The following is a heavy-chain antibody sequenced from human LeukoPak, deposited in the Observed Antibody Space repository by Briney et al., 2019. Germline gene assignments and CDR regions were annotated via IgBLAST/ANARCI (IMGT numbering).Heavy chain of an antibody. V-gene: IGHV1-18*01. Sequence: GASVEVSCKASGYTFTSYGISWVRQAPGQGLEWMGWISAYNGNTNYAQKLQGRVTMTTDTSTSTAYMELRSLRSDDTAVYYCARDGIVATIKWGENFDYWGQGTLVTVSS. J-gene: IGHJ4*02. CDR3: ARDGIVATIKWGENFDY. CDR1: GYTFTSYG. CDR2: ISAYNGNT. D-gene: IGHD5-12*01.